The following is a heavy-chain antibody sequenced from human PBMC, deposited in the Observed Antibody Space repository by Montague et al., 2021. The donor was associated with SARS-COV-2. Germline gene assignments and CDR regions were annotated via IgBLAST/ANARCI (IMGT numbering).Heavy chain of an antibody. CDR2: IYWDDDK. CDR1: GFSLSTSGVG. J-gene: IGHJ6*02. D-gene: IGHD3-10*01. V-gene: IGHV2-5*02. CDR3: AHSRITMVRGVINYYGMDV. Sequence: PALVKPTKTLTLTCTFSGFSLSTSGVGVGWIRQPPGKALEWLALIYWDDDKRYSPSLKSRLTITKDTSKNQVVLTMTNMDPVDTATYYCAHSRITMVRGVINYYGMDVWGQGTTVTVSS.